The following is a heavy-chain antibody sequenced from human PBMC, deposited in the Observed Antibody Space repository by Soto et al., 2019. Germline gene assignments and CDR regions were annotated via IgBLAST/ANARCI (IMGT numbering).Heavy chain of an antibody. J-gene: IGHJ4*02. CDR2: TRNKGNSYTT. D-gene: IGHD1-26*01. V-gene: IGHV3-72*01. Sequence: EVQLVESGGALVQPGGSLRLSCAASGFTFSDHHMDWVRQAPGKGLEWVGRTRNKGNSYTTEYAASVKGRFTISRDESNNSLYLQMTRLKTGDTAVYYCACGGATRAYWGQGTVVTVSS. CDR1: GFTFSDHH. CDR3: ACGGATRAY.